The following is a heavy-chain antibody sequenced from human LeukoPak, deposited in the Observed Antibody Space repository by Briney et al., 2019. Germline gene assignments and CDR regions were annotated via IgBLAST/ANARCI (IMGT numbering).Heavy chain of an antibody. D-gene: IGHD1-26*01. CDR3: AKMRGHPREAYYFDS. V-gene: IGHV3-23*01. Sequence: GGSLRLSCAASGFTFSSFAVGWVRQAPGKGLEWVSSIDNGGTTYYAGSVKGRFTISRDNSKNMLYLQVNSLRAEDTAVYYCAKMRGHPREAYYFDSWGQGALVTVSS. CDR1: GFTFSSFA. CDR2: IDNGGTT. J-gene: IGHJ4*02.